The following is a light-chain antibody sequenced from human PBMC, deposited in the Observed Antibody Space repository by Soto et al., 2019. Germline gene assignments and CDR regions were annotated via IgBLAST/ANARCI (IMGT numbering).Light chain of an antibody. CDR1: QSVSSN. J-gene: IGKJ4*01. V-gene: IGKV3-11*01. CDR2: DAS. Sequence: EIVLTQSPATLSLSPGERATLSCRASQSVSSNLAWYQQKPGQAPRLLIYDASNRATGIPARFSGSGSGTDFTRASSSLEPEDFAFYYCQHHTNWPLTFGGGTKVEIK. CDR3: QHHTNWPLT.